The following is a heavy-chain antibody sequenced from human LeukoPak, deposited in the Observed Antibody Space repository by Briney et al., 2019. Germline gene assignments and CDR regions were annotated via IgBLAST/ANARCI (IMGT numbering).Heavy chain of an antibody. J-gene: IGHJ4*02. V-gene: IGHV1-2*02. D-gene: IGHD5-12*01. CDR3: ARALRYSGYGKEEY. CDR1: GYTFTVYY. Sequence: ASVKVSCKTSGYTFTVYYMHWVRQAPGQGLEWMGWINPNSGGTNYAQKLQGRVTMTTDTSTSTAYMELRSLRSDDTAVYYCARALRYSGYGKEEYWPQGNLVTVSS. CDR2: INPNSGGT.